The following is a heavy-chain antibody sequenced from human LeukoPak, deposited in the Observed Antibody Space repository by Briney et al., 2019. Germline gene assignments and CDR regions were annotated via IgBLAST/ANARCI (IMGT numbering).Heavy chain of an antibody. Sequence: ASVKVSCKASGFTFTSYDISWVRQAPGQGLEWMGWISAYNGNTNYAQNLQGRVTMTTDTSTSTAYMELRSLRSDDTAVYYCASGFSGTYPGRFDYWGQGTLVTVSS. CDR2: ISAYNGNT. D-gene: IGHD1-26*01. CDR1: GFTFTSYD. CDR3: ASGFSGTYPGRFDY. V-gene: IGHV1-18*01. J-gene: IGHJ4*02.